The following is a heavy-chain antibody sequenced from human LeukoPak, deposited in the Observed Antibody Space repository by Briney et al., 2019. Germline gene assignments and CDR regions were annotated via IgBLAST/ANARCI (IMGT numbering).Heavy chain of an antibody. CDR2: IIPIFGTA. D-gene: IGHD3-9*01. Sequence: GASVKVSCKASGGTFSSYAISWVRQAPGQGLEWMGGIIPIFGTANYAQKFQGRVTITTDESTSTAYMELSSLRSEDTAVYYCATFGGILTGPYYYYYVDVWGKGTTVTVSS. CDR3: ATFGGILTGPYYYYYVDV. CDR1: GGTFSSYA. V-gene: IGHV1-69*05. J-gene: IGHJ6*03.